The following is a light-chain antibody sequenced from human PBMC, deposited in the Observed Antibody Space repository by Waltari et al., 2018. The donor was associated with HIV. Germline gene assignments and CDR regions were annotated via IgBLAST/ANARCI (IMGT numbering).Light chain of an antibody. Sequence: YELTQPPSVSASPGQTARIPCSGAALPRQYGDWHQQKPGQAPVLIIHKDIERPSEIPERFSGSTSGTTVTLTISGVQAEDEADYYCQSADDTGTSIVFGGGTKLTVL. V-gene: IGLV3-25*03. CDR3: QSADDTGTSIV. CDR2: KDI. CDR1: ALPRQY. J-gene: IGLJ2*01.